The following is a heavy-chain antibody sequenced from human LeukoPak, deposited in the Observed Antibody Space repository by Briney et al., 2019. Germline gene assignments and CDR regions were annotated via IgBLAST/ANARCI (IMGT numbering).Heavy chain of an antibody. Sequence: GGSLRLSCAASGFTFSSYGMSWVRQAPGKGLEWVSAISGSGDRTHYADSVQGRFTISRDNSKNTLYLQMNSLRAEDTAVYYCAKDPTDFDSSGQTYFDYWGQGTLVTVSS. CDR1: GFTFSSYG. D-gene: IGHD3-22*01. CDR2: ISGSGDRT. V-gene: IGHV3-23*01. J-gene: IGHJ4*02. CDR3: AKDPTDFDSSGQTYFDY.